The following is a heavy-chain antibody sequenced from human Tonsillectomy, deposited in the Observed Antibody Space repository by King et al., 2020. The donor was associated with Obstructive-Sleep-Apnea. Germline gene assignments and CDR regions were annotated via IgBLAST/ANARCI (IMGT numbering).Heavy chain of an antibody. J-gene: IGHJ4*02. CDR3: ARRTGYYYPFDY. D-gene: IGHD3-22*01. CDR2: SFYSGPT. Sequence: QLQESGPGLVKPSETLSLTCTVSGDSISSYYWSWIRQPPGKGLEWSGFSFYSGPTNYNPPLKSRVNISVDTSKNQFSLRLSSVTAADTAVYYCARRTGYYYPFDYWGRGTLVTVSS. V-gene: IGHV4-59*08. CDR1: GDSISSYY.